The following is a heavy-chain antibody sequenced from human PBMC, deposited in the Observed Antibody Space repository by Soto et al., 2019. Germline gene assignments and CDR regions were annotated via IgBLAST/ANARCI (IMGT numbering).Heavy chain of an antibody. CDR1: GFTFSSYA. J-gene: IGHJ4*02. Sequence: GGSLRLSCAASGFTFSSYAVSWARQTPGKGLEWVSTISASGAYTYYANSVKGRFTISRDNSKNTLYLQMRSLRAGDTATYYCAKEVIAARPYYFDYWGQGTLVTVSS. D-gene: IGHD6-6*01. CDR2: ISASGAYT. V-gene: IGHV3-23*01. CDR3: AKEVIAARPYYFDY.